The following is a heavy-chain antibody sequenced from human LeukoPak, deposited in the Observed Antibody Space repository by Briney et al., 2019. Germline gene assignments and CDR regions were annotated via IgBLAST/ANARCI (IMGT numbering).Heavy chain of an antibody. J-gene: IGHJ3*02. CDR1: GYSFASYW. Sequence: GESLKISCKGSGYSFASYWIGWVRQMPGKGLEWMGIIYPADSDTRYSPSFQGRVTIPADKSISTAYLQWSSLKASDTAMYFCAILGGYDAFDIWGQGTMVTVSS. D-gene: IGHD3-22*01. CDR3: AILGGYDAFDI. V-gene: IGHV5-51*01. CDR2: IYPADSDT.